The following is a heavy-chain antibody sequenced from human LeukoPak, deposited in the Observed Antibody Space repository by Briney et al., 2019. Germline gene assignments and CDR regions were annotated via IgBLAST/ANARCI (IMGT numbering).Heavy chain of an antibody. CDR1: GGPIRTYQ. CDR2: IYDGGST. CDR3: ARDSGTSGEVKFDP. Sequence: SETLSLTCTVSGGPIRTYQWSWIRQPPGKGLEWIGRIYDGGSTNYNPSLKSRVTMSVDTSKNQISLKLKSVTAADTAVYYCARDSGTSGEVKFDPWGQGALVTVSS. D-gene: IGHD3-10*01. J-gene: IGHJ5*02. V-gene: IGHV4-4*07.